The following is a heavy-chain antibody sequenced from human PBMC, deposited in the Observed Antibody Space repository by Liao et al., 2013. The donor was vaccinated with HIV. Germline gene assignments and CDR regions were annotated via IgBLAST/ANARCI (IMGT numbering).Heavy chain of an antibody. Sequence: QVQPQQWGAGLLKPSETLSLTCAVYGGSFSGYYWSWIRQPPGKGLEWIGEINHSGSTNYNPSLKSRVTMSVDTSKNQFSLKLSSVTAADTAVYYCARDSALLDAFDIWGQGTMVTVSS. CDR3: ARDSALLDAFDI. V-gene: IGHV4-34*01. J-gene: IGHJ3*02. CDR1: GGSFSGYY. D-gene: IGHD3-10*01. CDR2: INHSGST.